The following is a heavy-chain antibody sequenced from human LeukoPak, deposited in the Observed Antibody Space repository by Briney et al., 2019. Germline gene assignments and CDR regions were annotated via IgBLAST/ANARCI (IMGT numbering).Heavy chain of an antibody. J-gene: IGHJ4*02. D-gene: IGHD6-19*01. CDR3: ARVGHTSGWDFDY. V-gene: IGHV1-2*02. CDR2: INPNSGGT. CDR1: GYTFTGHY. Sequence: ASVKVSCKASGYTFTGHYIHWVRQAPGQGLEWMGFINPNSGGTNYAQKFQGRVTMTRDTSITTAYMELRRVTSDDTAVYYCARVGHTSGWDFDYWGQGTLVTVS.